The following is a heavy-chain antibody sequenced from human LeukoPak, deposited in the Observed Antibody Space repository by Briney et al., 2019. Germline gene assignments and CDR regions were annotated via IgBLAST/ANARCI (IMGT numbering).Heavy chain of an antibody. D-gene: IGHD2-2*01. J-gene: IGHJ4*02. V-gene: IGHV4-39*01. CDR2: LYYSGSS. CDR3: ARRFSSTLDY. CDR1: GGSISSSSYY. Sequence: SETLSLTCTVSGGSISSSSYYWGWIRQPPGKGLEWIGSLYYSGSSYYNPSLKSRVTISVDTSKNQFSLKLSSVTAADTAVYYCARRFSSTLDYWGQGTLVTVSS.